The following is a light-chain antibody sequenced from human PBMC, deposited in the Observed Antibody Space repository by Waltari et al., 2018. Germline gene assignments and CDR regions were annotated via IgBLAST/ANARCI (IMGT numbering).Light chain of an antibody. J-gene: IGLJ7*01. Sequence: QSVLTQPPSVSGAPGQRVTISCPGSSPNIRAGYAVHWYQQLPGTAPKLLIYHNNNRPSGVPDRFSGSKSGTSASLAITGLQAEDEADYYCQSYDGSLSGAVFGGGTQLTVL. CDR2: HNN. CDR3: QSYDGSLSGAV. V-gene: IGLV1-40*01. CDR1: SPNIRAGYA.